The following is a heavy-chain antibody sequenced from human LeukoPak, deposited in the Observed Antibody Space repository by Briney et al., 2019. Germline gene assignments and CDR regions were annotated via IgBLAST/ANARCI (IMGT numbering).Heavy chain of an antibody. Sequence: GVSLRLSCTASGFTFCSYTMTWVRQAPGKGLKWVSTITTGDGNTYYADSVKGRFTVSRDDSKNTLYLQMNSLRAEDKAVYYCAKDGGLWVSAHWGDSWGRGTLVTVSS. CDR1: GFTFCSYT. V-gene: IGHV3-23*01. CDR3: AKDGGLWVSAHWGDS. J-gene: IGHJ4*02. D-gene: IGHD7-27*01. CDR2: ITTGDGNT.